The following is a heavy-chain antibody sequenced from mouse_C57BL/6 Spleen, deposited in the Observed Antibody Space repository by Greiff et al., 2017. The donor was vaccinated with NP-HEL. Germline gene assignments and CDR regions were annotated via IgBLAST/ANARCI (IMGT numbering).Heavy chain of an antibody. D-gene: IGHD1-1*01. CDR3: ARHRSSYYAMDY. CDR1: GFSLTSYG. V-gene: IGHV2-6-1*01. CDR2: IWSDGST. J-gene: IGHJ4*01. Sequence: QVQLQQSGPGLVAPSQSLSITCTVSGFSLTSYGVHWVRQPPGKGLEWLVVIWSDGSTTYNSALKSRLSISKDNSKSQVFLKMNSLQTDDTAMYYCARHRSSYYAMDYWGQGTSVTVSS.